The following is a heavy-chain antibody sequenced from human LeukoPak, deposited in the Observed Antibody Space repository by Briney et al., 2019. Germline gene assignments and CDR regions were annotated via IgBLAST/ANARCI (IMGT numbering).Heavy chain of an antibody. CDR1: GYSFSNHG. J-gene: IGHJ6*03. D-gene: IGHD1/OR15-1a*01. CDR3: ARDQQQGDHYSFYYMDF. Sequence: GASVTVSCKGSGYSFSNHGITWVRQAPGQGLEWIGWISPHKGNTNYQQRLQGRLIMTTDASTSTAYTELRDLRSDDTAIYYCARDQQQGDHYSFYYMDFWGEGTTVIVSS. CDR2: ISPHKGNT. V-gene: IGHV1-18*01.